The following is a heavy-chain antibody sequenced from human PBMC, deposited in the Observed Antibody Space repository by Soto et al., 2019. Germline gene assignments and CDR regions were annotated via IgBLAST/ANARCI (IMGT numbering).Heavy chain of an antibody. Sequence: QVQLQESGPGLVKPSQTLSLTCTVSGGSISSGDYYWSWIRQPPGKGLEWIGYIYYSGSTYYNPSLKSRVTISVDTSNNQFSLKLSSVTAADTDVYYCARDRESDYYVSSGYWYAFDIWGQGTMVTVSS. CDR3: ARDRESDYYVSSGYWYAFDI. V-gene: IGHV4-30-4*01. J-gene: IGHJ3*02. D-gene: IGHD3-22*01. CDR2: IYYSGST. CDR1: GGSISSGDYY.